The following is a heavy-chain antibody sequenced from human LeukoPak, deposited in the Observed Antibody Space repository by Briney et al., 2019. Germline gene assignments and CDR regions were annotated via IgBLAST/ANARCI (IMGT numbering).Heavy chain of an antibody. J-gene: IGHJ6*02. CDR2: ISYSGSI. V-gene: IGHV4-59*12. CDR3: AREGTGDRGYSSAFQHYYGMDV. CDR1: VGSISRYY. D-gene: IGHD5-18*01. Sequence: SETLSLTCTLSVGSISRYYWSWIRQPPGKGLEWIGYISYSGSIDSNPSLKSRVTISVDTSKNQISLKLSSVTAADTAVYYCAREGTGDRGYSSAFQHYYGMDVWGRGTTVTVSS.